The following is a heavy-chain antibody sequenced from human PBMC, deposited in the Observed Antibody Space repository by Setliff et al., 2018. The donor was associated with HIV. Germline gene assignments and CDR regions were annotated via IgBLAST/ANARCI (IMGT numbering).Heavy chain of an antibody. D-gene: IGHD6-13*01. J-gene: IGHJ6*02. CDR2: IYHRGST. CDR1: SGSISGDNW. V-gene: IGHV4-4*02. Sequence: SETLSLTCTVSSGSISGDNWWSWVRQPPGKGLEWIGEIYHRGSTNYNPSLKSRVTISVDKSKNQFSLKLSSVTAADTAVYYCARDLKQLAPYYYYYYGMDVWGQGTTVTVSS. CDR3: ARDLKQLAPYYYYYYGMDV.